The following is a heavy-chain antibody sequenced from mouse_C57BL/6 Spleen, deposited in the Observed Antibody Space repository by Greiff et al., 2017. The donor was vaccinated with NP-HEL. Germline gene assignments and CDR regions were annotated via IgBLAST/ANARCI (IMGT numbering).Heavy chain of an antibody. J-gene: IGHJ3*01. CDR1: GYTFTSYW. CDR3: ARSGDYDRFAY. Sequence: QVQLKESGAELVKPGASVKLSCKASGYTFTSYWMHWVKQRPGQGLEWIGMIHPNSGSTNYNEKFKSKATLTVDKSSSTAYMQLSSLTSEDSAVYYCARSGDYDRFAYWGQGTLVTVSA. V-gene: IGHV1-64*01. CDR2: IHPNSGST. D-gene: IGHD2-4*01.